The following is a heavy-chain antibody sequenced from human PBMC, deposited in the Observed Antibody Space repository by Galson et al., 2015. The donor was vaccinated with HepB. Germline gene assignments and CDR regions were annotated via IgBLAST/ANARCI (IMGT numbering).Heavy chain of an antibody. CDR3: ARATGSSTSCYAGYYYYYGMDV. Sequence: LRLSCAASGFTVSSNYMSWVRQAPGKGLEWVSVIYSCGSTYYADSVKGRFTISRDNSKNTLYLQMNSLRAEDTAVYYCARATGSSTSCYAGYYYYYGMDVWGQGTTVTVSS. CDR1: GFTVSSNY. CDR2: IYSCGST. J-gene: IGHJ6*02. D-gene: IGHD2-2*01. V-gene: IGHV3-66*03.